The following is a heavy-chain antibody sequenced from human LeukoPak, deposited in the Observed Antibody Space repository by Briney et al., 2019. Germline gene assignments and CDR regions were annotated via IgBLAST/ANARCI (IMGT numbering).Heavy chain of an antibody. J-gene: IGHJ5*02. D-gene: IGHD3-22*01. V-gene: IGHV3-15*01. CDR2: IKSKTDGGTT. CDR1: GFTFSSYA. Sequence: GSLRLSCAASGFTFSSYAMSWVRQAPGKGLEWVGRIKSKTDGGTTDYAAPVKGRFTISRDDSKNTLYLQMNSLRSEDTAVYYCAKSALGDSIGWFDPWGQGTLVTVSS. CDR3: AKSALGDSIGWFDP.